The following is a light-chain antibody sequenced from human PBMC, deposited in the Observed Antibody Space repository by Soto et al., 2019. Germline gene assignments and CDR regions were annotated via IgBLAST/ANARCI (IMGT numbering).Light chain of an antibody. V-gene: IGKV3-15*01. CDR3: QQYHKWPLT. J-gene: IGKJ4*01. CDR2: GAS. CDR1: QSVSTN. Sequence: DIMVTQSPATLSVSPGERAPLYCRASQSVSTNLAWYQQKPGQAPRLLMYGASTRATGMPASFSGSGSGTEFILTISSLQSEDFAVYYCQQYHKWPLTFGGGTKVDIK.